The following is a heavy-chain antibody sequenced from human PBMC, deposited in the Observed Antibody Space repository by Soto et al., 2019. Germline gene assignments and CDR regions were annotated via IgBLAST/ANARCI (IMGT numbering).Heavy chain of an antibody. D-gene: IGHD6-19*01. CDR3: ARAGPYSSGWYGMDV. CDR1: GYTFTSYG. V-gene: IGHV1-18*01. J-gene: IGHJ6*02. CDR2: ISAYNGNT. Sequence: QVQLVQSGGEVKKPGASVKVSCKASGYTFTSYGISWVRQAPGQGLEWMGWISAYNGNTNHAQKFQGRVTMTTDTSTSTADMELRRLRSDDTAVYYCARAGPYSSGWYGMDVWGQGTTVTVSS.